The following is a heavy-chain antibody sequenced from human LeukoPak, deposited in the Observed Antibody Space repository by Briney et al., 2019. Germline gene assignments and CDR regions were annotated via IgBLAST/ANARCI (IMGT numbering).Heavy chain of an antibody. J-gene: IGHJ4*02. CDR2: ISSSSSYI. D-gene: IGHD3-10*01. V-gene: IGHV3-21*01. CDR1: GFTFSSYA. CDR3: ARNRAGMVRGVIDY. Sequence: GGSLRLSCAASGFTFSSYAMSWVRQAPGKGLEWVSSISSSSSYIYYADSVKGRFTISRDNAKNSLYLQMNSLRAEDTAVYYCARNRAGMVRGVIDYWGQGTLVTVSS.